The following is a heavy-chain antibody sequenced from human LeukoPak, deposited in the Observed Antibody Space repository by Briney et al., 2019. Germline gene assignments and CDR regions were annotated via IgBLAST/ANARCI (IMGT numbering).Heavy chain of an antibody. CDR2: ISGSGGST. J-gene: IGHJ4*02. Sequence: GGSLRLSCAASGFTFSSYAMSWVRQAPGKGLEWVSAISGSGGSTYYADPVKGRFTISRDNSKNTLYLQMNSLRAEDTAVYYCAKDHCSSTSCLGFDYWGQGTLVTVSS. CDR3: AKDHCSSTSCLGFDY. D-gene: IGHD2-2*01. CDR1: GFTFSSYA. V-gene: IGHV3-23*01.